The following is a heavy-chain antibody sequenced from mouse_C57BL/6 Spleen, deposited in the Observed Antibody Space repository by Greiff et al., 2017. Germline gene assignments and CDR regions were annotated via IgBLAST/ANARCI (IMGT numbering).Heavy chain of an antibody. CDR2: IDPETGGT. Sequence: VQLQQSGAELVRPGASVTLSCKASGYTFTDYEMHWVKQTPVHGLEWIGAIDPETGGTAYNQKFKGKAILTADKSSSTAYMELRSLTSEDSAVDYCTRSSSGTGYFDYWGQGTTLTVSS. CDR3: TRSSSGTGYFDY. J-gene: IGHJ2*01. V-gene: IGHV1-15*01. D-gene: IGHD3-2*02. CDR1: GYTFTDYE.